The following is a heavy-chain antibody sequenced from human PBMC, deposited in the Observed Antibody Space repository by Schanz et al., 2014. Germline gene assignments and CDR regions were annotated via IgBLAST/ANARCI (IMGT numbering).Heavy chain of an antibody. CDR1: AFIFRSYS. CDR2: ISRSSSTI. CDR3: ARDSGSHYLVDY. D-gene: IGHD1-26*01. Sequence: EVQLVESGGGLVQPGGSLRLSCAASAFIFRSYSMHWVRQAPGKGLEWVSYISRSSSTIYYADSVRGRFTISRDNAKNSLYLQMNSLRAEDTAVYYCARDSGSHYLVDYWGQGTLVTVSP. V-gene: IGHV3-48*01. J-gene: IGHJ4*02.